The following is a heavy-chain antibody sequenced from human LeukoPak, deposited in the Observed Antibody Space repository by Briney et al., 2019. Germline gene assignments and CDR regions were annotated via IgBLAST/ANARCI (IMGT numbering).Heavy chain of an antibody. J-gene: IGHJ4*02. V-gene: IGHV3-21*04. Sequence: PGGSLRLSCAASGFTFSSYAMSWVRQAPGKGLEWVSSISSDSSYIYYADAVHGRFTVSRDNAKYSLYLQMNSLRAEDTAVYYCAKDTNGGLIPRPPHWGQGTLVTVSS. CDR3: AKDTNGGLIPRPPH. D-gene: IGHD2-8*01. CDR1: GFTFSSYA. CDR2: ISSDSSYI.